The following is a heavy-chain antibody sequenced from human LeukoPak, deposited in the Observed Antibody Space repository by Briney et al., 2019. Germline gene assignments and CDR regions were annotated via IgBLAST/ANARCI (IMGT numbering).Heavy chain of an antibody. J-gene: IGHJ4*02. V-gene: IGHV3-23*01. D-gene: IGHD6-19*01. CDR3: AKTTTGYSSGRYPGWPVDY. CDR2: ISGSGCIT. Sequence: QPGGSLRLSCAASGFTFSSYAIYWVRQAPGKGLEWVSGISGSGCITYFADPVKGRFTISRDNSKNTVYLQMNSLRVEDTAVYYCAKTTTGYSSGRYPGWPVDYWGQGTLVTVSS. CDR1: GFTFSSYA.